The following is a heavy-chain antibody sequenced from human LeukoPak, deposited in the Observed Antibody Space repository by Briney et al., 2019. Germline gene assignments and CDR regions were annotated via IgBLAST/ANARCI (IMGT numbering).Heavy chain of an antibody. CDR1: GGSISSSSYY. Sequence: PSETLSLTCTVSGGSISSSSYYWGWIRQPPGKGLEWIGSIYYSGSTYYNPSLKSRVTISVDTSKNQFSLKLSSVTAADTAVYYCARVNIDSGSYVDYWGQGTLVTVSS. J-gene: IGHJ4*02. V-gene: IGHV4-39*01. D-gene: IGHD1-26*01. CDR3: ARVNIDSGSYVDY. CDR2: IYYSGST.